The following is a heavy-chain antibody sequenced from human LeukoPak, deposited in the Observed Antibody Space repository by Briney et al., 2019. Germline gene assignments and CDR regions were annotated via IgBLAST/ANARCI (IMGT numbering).Heavy chain of an antibody. CDR2: SSWNSGSI. CDR3: AQDISGSRGSFDY. D-gene: IGHD1-26*01. V-gene: IGHV3-9*01. J-gene: IGHJ4*02. CDR1: GFTFDDYA. Sequence: GRSLRLSCAASGFTFDDYAMHWVRQAPGKGLEWVSGSSWNSGSIGYADSVKGRFTISRDNAKNSLYLQMNSLRAEDTALYYCAQDISGSRGSFDYWGQGTLVTVSS.